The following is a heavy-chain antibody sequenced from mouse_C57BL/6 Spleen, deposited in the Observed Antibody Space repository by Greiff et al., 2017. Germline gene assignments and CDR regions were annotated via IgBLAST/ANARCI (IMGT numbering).Heavy chain of an antibody. CDR1: GFSLTSYG. Sequence: QVQLKQSGPGLVQPSQSLSITCTVSGFSLTSYGVHWVRQSPGKGLEWLGVIWSGGSTDYNAAFISRLSISKDNSKTQVFFKMNSRQADDTAIYYCARPLITTVVATRAMDYWGQRTSVTVSS. J-gene: IGHJ4*01. CDR3: ARPLITTVVATRAMDY. D-gene: IGHD1-1*01. V-gene: IGHV2-2*01. CDR2: IWSGGST.